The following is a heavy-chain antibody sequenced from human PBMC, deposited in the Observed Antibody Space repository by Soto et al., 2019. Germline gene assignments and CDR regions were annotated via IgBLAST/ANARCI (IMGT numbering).Heavy chain of an antibody. CDR2: ISGSGDSP. Sequence: GVLLRFSSAPSGFTFSHYAMSSFREAPGKGLEWVSIISGSGDSPYYADSVKGRFTISRDNSRNTLYLQMNSLRAGDSAKYYCAKEGTSGLYYFDYWGQGTLVTVSS. CDR3: AKEGTSGLYYFDY. CDR1: GFTFSHYA. D-gene: IGHD6-19*01. J-gene: IGHJ4*02. V-gene: IGHV3-23*01.